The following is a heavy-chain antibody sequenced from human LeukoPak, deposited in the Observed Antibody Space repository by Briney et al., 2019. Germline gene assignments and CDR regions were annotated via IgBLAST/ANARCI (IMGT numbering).Heavy chain of an antibody. CDR2: ISYHARDQ. J-gene: IGHJ4*02. Sequence: GGSLRLSCTASGFTFSDHAMYWVRQAPGKGLEWVTVISYHARDQFYADSVKGRFTVSRDNSRNILYLQMNSLRVEDSAVYYCAAQPCINGICYLDYWGQGALVTVSS. CDR1: GFTFSDHA. CDR3: AAQPCINGICYLDY. V-gene: IGHV3-30*04. D-gene: IGHD2-8*01.